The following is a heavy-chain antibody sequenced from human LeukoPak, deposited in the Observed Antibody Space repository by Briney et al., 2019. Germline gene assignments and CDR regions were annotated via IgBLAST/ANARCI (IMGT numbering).Heavy chain of an antibody. Sequence: ASVKASCKASGYTFTSYDINWVRQATGQGLEWMGWMNPNSGNTGYAQKFQGRVTITRNTSISTAYMELSSLRSEDTAVYYCARVVHYDSSGYYYVAAFDIWGQGTMVTVPS. CDR3: ARVVHYDSSGYYYVAAFDI. D-gene: IGHD3-22*01. J-gene: IGHJ3*02. V-gene: IGHV1-8*03. CDR1: GYTFTSYD. CDR2: MNPNSGNT.